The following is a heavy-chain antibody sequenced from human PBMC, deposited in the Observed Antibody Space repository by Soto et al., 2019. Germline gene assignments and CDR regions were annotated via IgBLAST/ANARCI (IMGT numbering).Heavy chain of an antibody. J-gene: IGHJ4*02. Sequence: ASVKVSCKASGGTFSTYAIDWVRQAPGQGLEWMGGIIPLFGTAKYAQNFQGRITITADESTNTAYMELRSLRSQDTAVYYCWIRAGTLFRSFDYWGQGTLVTVSS. CDR1: GGTFSTYA. CDR2: IIPLFGTA. V-gene: IGHV1-69*13. D-gene: IGHD6-13*01. CDR3: WIRAGTLFRSFDY.